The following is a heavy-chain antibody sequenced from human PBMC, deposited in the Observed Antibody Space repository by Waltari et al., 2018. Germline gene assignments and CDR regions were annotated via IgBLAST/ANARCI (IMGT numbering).Heavy chain of an antibody. Sequence: QVQLQESGPGLVRPSETLSLTCHFSVGSISNYYWTWIRQPAGKGLEWIWRISPSGGINYNPSLKSRVTMSLDTSKNQFSLKLTSVTAADTAVYFCARGGATRPWGSDYWGQGTLVTVSS. CDR1: VGSISNYY. V-gene: IGHV4-4*07. J-gene: IGHJ4*02. CDR3: ARGGATRPWGSDY. CDR2: ISPSGGI. D-gene: IGHD6-6*01.